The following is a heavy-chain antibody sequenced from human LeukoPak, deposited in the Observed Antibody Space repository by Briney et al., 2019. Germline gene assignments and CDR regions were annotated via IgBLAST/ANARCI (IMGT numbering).Heavy chain of an antibody. V-gene: IGHV3-23*01. J-gene: IGHJ4*02. CDR1: GFTFSSYS. Sequence: PGGSLRLSCAASGFTFSSYSLCWVRQAAGKGLEWVSGMSGSGDKIRYADSVRGRFTISRDNSKNTLYLQMNSLRVEDTAIYYCAKANWVSNADAVYWGQGTLVTVSS. CDR2: MSGSGDKI. D-gene: IGHD7-27*01. CDR3: AKANWVSNADAVY.